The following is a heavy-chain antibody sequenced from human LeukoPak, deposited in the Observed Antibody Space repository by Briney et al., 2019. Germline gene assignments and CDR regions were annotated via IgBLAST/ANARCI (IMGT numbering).Heavy chain of an antibody. Sequence: SETLSLTCTVSGGSISSSSYYWGWIRQPPGKGLEWIGSIYYSGSTYYNPSLKSRVTISVDMSKNQFSLKLSSVTAADTAVYYCRGGGDSLNWFDPWGQGTLVTVSS. CDR2: IYYSGST. J-gene: IGHJ5*02. V-gene: IGHV4-39*07. D-gene: IGHD2-21*02. CDR1: GGSISSSSYY. CDR3: RGGGDSLNWFDP.